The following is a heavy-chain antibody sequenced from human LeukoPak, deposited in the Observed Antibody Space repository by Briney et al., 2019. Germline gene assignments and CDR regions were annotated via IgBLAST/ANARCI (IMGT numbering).Heavy chain of an antibody. Sequence: PGGSLRLSCAASGLSFNSCGMHWVRRAPGKGLEWVAVISSDGSNKYYADSVKGRFTISRDNSKNTLSLQMNSLRTEDTAVYYCARDPARSFDIWGQGTLVTVSS. J-gene: IGHJ3*02. CDR1: GLSFNSCG. V-gene: IGHV3-30*03. CDR2: ISSDGSNK. CDR3: ARDPARSFDI.